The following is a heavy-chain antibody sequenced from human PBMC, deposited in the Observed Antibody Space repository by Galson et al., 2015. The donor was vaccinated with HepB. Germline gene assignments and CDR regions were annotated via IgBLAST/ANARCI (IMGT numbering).Heavy chain of an antibody. Sequence: SETLSLTCTVSGGSISSYYWSWIRQPPGKGLEWIGYIYYSGSTNYNPSLKSRVTISVDTSKNQFSLKLSSVTAADTAVYYCARHVDIVATCAFDIWGQGTMVTVPS. CDR1: GGSISSYY. CDR3: ARHVDIVATCAFDI. J-gene: IGHJ3*02. V-gene: IGHV4-59*08. CDR2: IYYSGST. D-gene: IGHD5-12*01.